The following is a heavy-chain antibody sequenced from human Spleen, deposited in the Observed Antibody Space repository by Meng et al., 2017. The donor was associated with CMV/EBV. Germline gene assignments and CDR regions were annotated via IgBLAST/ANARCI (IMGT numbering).Heavy chain of an antibody. D-gene: IGHD6-19*01. Sequence: GFTFRSIGMNWVRQAPGKGLEWVESISSGSSSVLYADSVEGRFTITRDDTKNSLYLQMNSLRAEDTAVYFCARDYDRETVAGAFDQWGQGTLVTVSS. V-gene: IGHV3-21*01. J-gene: IGHJ4*02. CDR2: ISSGSSSV. CDR3: ARDYDRETVAGAFDQ. CDR1: GFTFRSIG.